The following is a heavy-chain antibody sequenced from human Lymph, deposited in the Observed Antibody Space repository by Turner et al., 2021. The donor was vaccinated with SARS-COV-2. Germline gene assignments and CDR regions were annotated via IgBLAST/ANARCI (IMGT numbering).Heavy chain of an antibody. Sequence: QVQLVESGGGVVQPGRSLRLSCAASGFTFSNSGMHWVRQAPGKGLGWVAVIWFEGSNKYYADSVKDRFTISRDNSKNTLYLQMNSLRAEDTAVYYCARHNGGRLDYWGQGTRVTVSS. J-gene: IGHJ4*02. CDR2: IWFEGSNK. V-gene: IGHV3-33*01. CDR1: GFTFSNSG. CDR3: ARHNGGRLDY. D-gene: IGHD3-16*01.